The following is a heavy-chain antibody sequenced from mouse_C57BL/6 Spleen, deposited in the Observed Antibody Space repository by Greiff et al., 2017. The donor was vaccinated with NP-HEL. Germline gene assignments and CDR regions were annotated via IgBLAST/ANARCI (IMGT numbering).Heavy chain of an antibody. V-gene: IGHV5-4*01. Sequence: EVQVVESGGGLVKPGGSLKLSCAASGFTFSSYAMSWVRQTPEKRLEWVATISDGGSYTYYPDNVKGRFTISRDNAKNNLYLQMSHLKSEDTAMYYCARDGYYGNRYWYFDVWGTGTTVTVSS. CDR2: ISDGGSYT. CDR3: ARDGYYGNRYWYFDV. D-gene: IGHD2-1*01. CDR1: GFTFSSYA. J-gene: IGHJ1*03.